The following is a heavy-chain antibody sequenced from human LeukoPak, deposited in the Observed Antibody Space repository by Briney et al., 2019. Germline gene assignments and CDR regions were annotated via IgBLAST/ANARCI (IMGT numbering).Heavy chain of an antibody. CDR2: ISGSGGST. Sequence: GGSLRLSCAASGFTFSSYAMSWVRQAPGKGLEWVSDISGSGGSTYCADSVKGRFTISRDNSKNTLYLQMNSLRAEDTAVYYCASPGSSRVFDYWGQGTLVTVSS. D-gene: IGHD1-26*01. J-gene: IGHJ4*02. V-gene: IGHV3-23*01. CDR1: GFTFSSYA. CDR3: ASPGSSRVFDY.